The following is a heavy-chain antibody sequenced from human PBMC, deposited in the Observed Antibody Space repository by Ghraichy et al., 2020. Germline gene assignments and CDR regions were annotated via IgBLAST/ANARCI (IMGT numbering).Heavy chain of an antibody. Sequence: GGSLRLSCAASGFTFSSYSMNWVRQAPGKGLEWVSYISSSSSTIYYADSVKGRFTISRDNAKNSLYLQMNSLRDEDTAVYYCARDFYANYYDSSGQIDYWGQGTLVTVSS. CDR2: ISSSSSTI. CDR3: ARDFYANYYDSSGQIDY. V-gene: IGHV3-48*02. CDR1: GFTFSSYS. D-gene: IGHD3-22*01. J-gene: IGHJ4*02.